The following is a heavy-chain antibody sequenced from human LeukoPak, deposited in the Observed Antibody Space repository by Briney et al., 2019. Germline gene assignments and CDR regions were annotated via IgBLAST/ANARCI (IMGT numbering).Heavy chain of an antibody. J-gene: IGHJ4*02. D-gene: IGHD3-10*01. CDR2: INHSGST. V-gene: IGHV4-34*01. CDR3: TRGGFTIDY. CDR1: GGSFSGYY. Sequence: SETLSLTCAVYGGSFSGYYWSWIRQPPGKGLEWIGEINHSGSTNYNPSLKSRVTISVDTSKNQFSLKLSSVTAADTAVYYCTRGGFTIDYWGRGTLVTVSS.